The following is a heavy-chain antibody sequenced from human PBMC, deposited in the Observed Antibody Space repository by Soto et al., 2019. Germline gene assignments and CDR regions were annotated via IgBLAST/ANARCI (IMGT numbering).Heavy chain of an antibody. D-gene: IGHD3-10*01. V-gene: IGHV4-34*01. CDR3: ARGGVGYYGSGKRFDP. Sequence: SETLSLTCAVYGGSFSGYYWSWIRQPPGKGLEWIGEINHSGSTNYNPSLKSRVTISVDTSKNQFSLKLSSVTAADTAVYYCARGGVGYYGSGKRFDPWGQGTLVTVSS. J-gene: IGHJ5*02. CDR1: GGSFSGYY. CDR2: INHSGST.